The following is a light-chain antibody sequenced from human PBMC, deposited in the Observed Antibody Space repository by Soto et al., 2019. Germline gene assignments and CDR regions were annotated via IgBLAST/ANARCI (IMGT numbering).Light chain of an antibody. CDR3: QLYGTSPYP. CDR1: QSVSSNN. J-gene: IGKJ2*01. CDR2: GAS. V-gene: IGKV3-20*01. Sequence: EIVLTQSPGTLSLSPGERATLSCRASQSVSSNNLAWYQQKPGQAPRLLISGASIRATGIPDRFSGSGSGTDFTLTISRLEPEDFAVYSCQLYGTSPYPFGQGTKLEI.